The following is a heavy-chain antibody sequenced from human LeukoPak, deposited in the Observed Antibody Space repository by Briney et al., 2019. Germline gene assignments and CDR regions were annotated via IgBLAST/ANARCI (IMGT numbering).Heavy chain of an antibody. CDR1: GFTISNYW. V-gene: IGHV3-74*03. Sequence: GGSLRLSCAASGFTISNYWMHWVRQAPGKGLVWVSRINSDESDTKYADTVKGRFTISRDNARNTVYLQMNSLRTEDTAVYYCARGWVPSDITLKWGQGAMVTVSS. D-gene: IGHD3-22*01. CDR2: INSDESDT. J-gene: IGHJ3*01. CDR3: ARGWVPSDITLK.